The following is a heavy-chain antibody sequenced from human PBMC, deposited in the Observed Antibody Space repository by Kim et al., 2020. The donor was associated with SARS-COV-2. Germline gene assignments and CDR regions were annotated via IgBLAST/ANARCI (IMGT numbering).Heavy chain of an antibody. V-gene: IGHV7-4-1*02. J-gene: IGHJ3*02. CDR2: TGNP. CDR3: ARGDAFDI. Sequence: TGNPTYAQGFTGRFVFSLDTSVSTAYLQISSLKAEDTAVYYCARGDAFDIWGQGTMVTVSS.